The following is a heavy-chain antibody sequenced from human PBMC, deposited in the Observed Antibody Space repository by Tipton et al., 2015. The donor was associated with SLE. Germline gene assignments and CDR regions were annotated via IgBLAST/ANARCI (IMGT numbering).Heavy chain of an antibody. Sequence: QLVQSGAEVKKPGASVKVSCKASGYTFTGYYMHWVRQAPGQGLEWMGWISAHNGNTNYAQKLQGRVTMTADTSTSTAYMELRSRRSDDTAVYYCARDRGDCVWGSYQGYWGQGTLVTVSS. D-gene: IGHD3-16*01. CDR1: GYTFTGYY. CDR2: ISAHNGNT. V-gene: IGHV1-18*04. J-gene: IGHJ4*02. CDR3: ARDRGDCVWGSYQGY.